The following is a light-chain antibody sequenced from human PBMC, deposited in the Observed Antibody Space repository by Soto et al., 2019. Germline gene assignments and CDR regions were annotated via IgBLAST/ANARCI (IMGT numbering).Light chain of an antibody. Sequence: DLQMTQSPSTLSASVGDRVTLTCRASQSISSWLAWYQQKPGKAPKLLIYDASSLESGVPSRFSGSGSGTEFALTISSLLPDDSATYYCQQYNSYGTFGQGTKVEIK. CDR2: DAS. J-gene: IGKJ1*01. CDR3: QQYNSYGT. V-gene: IGKV1-5*01. CDR1: QSISSW.